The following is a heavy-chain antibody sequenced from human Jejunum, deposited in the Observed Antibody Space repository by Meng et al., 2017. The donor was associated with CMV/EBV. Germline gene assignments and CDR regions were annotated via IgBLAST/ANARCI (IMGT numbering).Heavy chain of an antibody. V-gene: IGHV3-30*02. J-gene: IGHJ4*02. CDR1: GIAFRTYG. CDR3: ARDVGYGDY. CDR2: IHHDADNK. Sequence: SCAASGIAFRTYGMHWVRQAPGKGLEWVAFIHHDADNKYYLDSVKGRFTISRDNSKNTLYLQMNSLRAEDTALYYCARDVGYGDYWGQGTLVTVSS. D-gene: IGHD2-15*01.